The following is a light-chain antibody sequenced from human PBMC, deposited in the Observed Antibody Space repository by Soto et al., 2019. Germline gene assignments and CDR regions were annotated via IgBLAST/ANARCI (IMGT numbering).Light chain of an antibody. CDR1: QGIANY. CDR3: QKYNGAPFT. CDR2: AAS. J-gene: IGKJ3*01. Sequence: DIQMTQSPSSLSASVGDRVTITCRASQGIANYLAWYQQKPGKVPKLLIYAASTLEPGVPSRCSGSGFGTDFTLSISSLQPEDFATYYCQKYNGAPFTVGPGTKVDIK. V-gene: IGKV1-27*01.